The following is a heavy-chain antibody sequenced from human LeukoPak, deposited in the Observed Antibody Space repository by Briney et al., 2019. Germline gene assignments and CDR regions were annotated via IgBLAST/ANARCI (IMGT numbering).Heavy chain of an antibody. CDR1: GYMFTSYH. CDR2: LTPSDGST. J-gene: IGHJ4*02. CDR3: ARVRNLVGAAGY. V-gene: IGHV1-46*01. Sequence: ASVKVSCKASGYMFTSYHMHWVRQAPGQGLEWLGILTPSDGSTTYAQNFQGRATMTRDMSTTTVYMELSSLRSDDTAVYYCARVRNLVGAAGYWGQGTLVTVSS. D-gene: IGHD1-26*01.